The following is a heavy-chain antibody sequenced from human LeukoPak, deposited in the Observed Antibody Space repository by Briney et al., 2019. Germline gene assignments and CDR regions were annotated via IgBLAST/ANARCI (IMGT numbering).Heavy chain of an antibody. J-gene: IGHJ3*02. D-gene: IGHD3-22*01. CDR2: LIPIYGSA. V-gene: IGHV1-69*13. CDR3: FGCYYDNSGVAFDS. CDR1: GGSFTFTSHA. Sequence: SVKVSCKASGGSFTFTSHAISWVRQAPEQGLEWMGGLIPIYGSANYAQKFQGRLTITSDESTRTVYTELSSLSSEDSAVQNFFGCYYDNSGVAFDSWGQGTMVTVSS.